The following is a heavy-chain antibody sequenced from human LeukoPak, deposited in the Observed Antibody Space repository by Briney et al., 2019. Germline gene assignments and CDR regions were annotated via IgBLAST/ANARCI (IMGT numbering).Heavy chain of an antibody. CDR1: GYTLTELS. V-gene: IGHV1-24*01. CDR3: ATVKGKGVGAQERYYYGMDV. J-gene: IGHJ6*02. CDR2: FDPEDGET. D-gene: IGHD1-26*01. Sequence: ASVTVSCKVSGYTLTELSMHWVRQAPGKGLEWMGGFDPEDGETIYAQKFQGRVTMTEDTSTDTAYMELSSLRSEDTAVYYCATVKGKGVGAQERYYYGMDVWGQGTTVTVSS.